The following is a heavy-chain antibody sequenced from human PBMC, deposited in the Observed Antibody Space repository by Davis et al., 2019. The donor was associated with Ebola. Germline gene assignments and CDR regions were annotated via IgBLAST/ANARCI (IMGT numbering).Heavy chain of an antibody. CDR3: EREGQYYDSSGYYFEGLRIYYYYGMDV. Sequence: PGGSLRLSCAASGFTFSSYSMNWVRQAPGKGLEWVSSISSSSSYIYYADSVKGRFTISRDNAKNSLYLQMNSLRAEDKAVYYCEREGQYYDSSGYYFEGLRIYYYYGMDVWGQGTTVTVSS. V-gene: IGHV3-21*01. D-gene: IGHD3-22*01. J-gene: IGHJ6*02. CDR2: ISSSSSYI. CDR1: GFTFSSYS.